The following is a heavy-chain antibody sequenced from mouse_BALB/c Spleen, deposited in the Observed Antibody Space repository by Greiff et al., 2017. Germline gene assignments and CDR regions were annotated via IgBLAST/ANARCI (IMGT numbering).Heavy chain of an antibody. CDR3: ARSKQYYGSSAYFDV. D-gene: IGHD1-1*01. CDR1: GFTFSSFG. Sequence: EVKLMESGGGLVQPGGSRKLSCAASGFTFSSFGMHWVRQAPEKGLEWVAYISSGSSTIYYADTVKGRFTISRDNPKNTLFLQMTSLRSEDTAMYYCARSKQYYGSSAYFDVWGAGTTVTVSS. CDR2: ISSGSSTI. V-gene: IGHV5-17*02. J-gene: IGHJ1*01.